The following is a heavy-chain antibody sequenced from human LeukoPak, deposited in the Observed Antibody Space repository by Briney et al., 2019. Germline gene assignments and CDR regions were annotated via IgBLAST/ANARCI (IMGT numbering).Heavy chain of an antibody. CDR3: AKTIFLTHDYYGSGSYYYFDY. CDR1: GFTFSSYA. Sequence: PGGSLRLSCAASGFTFSSYAMSWVRQAPGKGLEWVSAISGSGGSTYYADSVKGRFTISRDNSKNTLYLQMNSLRAEDTAVYYCAKTIFLTHDYYGSGSYYYFDYWGQGTLVTVSS. V-gene: IGHV3-23*01. CDR2: ISGSGGST. D-gene: IGHD3-10*01. J-gene: IGHJ4*02.